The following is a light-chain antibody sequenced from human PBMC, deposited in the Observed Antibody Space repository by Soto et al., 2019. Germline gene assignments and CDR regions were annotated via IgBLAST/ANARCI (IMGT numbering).Light chain of an antibody. CDR2: GAS. J-gene: IGKJ1*01. V-gene: IGKV3-20*01. CDR3: QQYGSSQS. CDR1: QSVSSSY. Sequence: EIVLTQSPGTLSLSPGERATLSCRASQSVSSSYLAWYQQKPGQAPRLLIYGASSRATGIPDRFSGSGSGTDFTLPISRLEPEDLAVYYCQQYGSSQSFGQGTKVEIK.